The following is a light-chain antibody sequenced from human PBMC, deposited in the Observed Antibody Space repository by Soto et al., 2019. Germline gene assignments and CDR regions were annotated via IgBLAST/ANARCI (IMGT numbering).Light chain of an antibody. V-gene: IGKV1-5*03. CDR1: QSISSW. CDR3: QQYNSYWT. Sequence: DILVTQSPSTLSASVGDRVTITCRASQSISSWLAWYQQKPGKTPKLLIYKASSLESGVPSRFSGSGSGTEFTLTISSLQPDDFATYYCQQYNSYWTFGQGTKVEIK. CDR2: KAS. J-gene: IGKJ1*01.